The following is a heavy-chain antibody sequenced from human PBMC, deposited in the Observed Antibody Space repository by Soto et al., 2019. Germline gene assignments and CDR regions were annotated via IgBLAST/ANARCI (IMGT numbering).Heavy chain of an antibody. CDR3: ARGGGSGSENYYGMDV. J-gene: IGHJ6*02. D-gene: IGHD3-10*01. V-gene: IGHV4-34*01. Sequence: SETLSLTCAVYGGSFSGYYWSWIRQPPGKGLEWIGEINHSGSTNYNPSLKSRVTISVDTSKNQFSLKLSSVTAADTAVYYCARGGGSGSENYYGMDVWGQGTTVTVSS. CDR2: INHSGST. CDR1: GGSFSGYY.